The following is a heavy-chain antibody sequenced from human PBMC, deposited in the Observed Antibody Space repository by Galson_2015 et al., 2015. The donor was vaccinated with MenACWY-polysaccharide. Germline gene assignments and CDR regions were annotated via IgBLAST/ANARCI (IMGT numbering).Heavy chain of an antibody. Sequence: SLRLSCAASGFVFDDHAMHRVRHAPGRGLEWVSGISRKSNDIGYADSVRGRFSTTRDNAKNSLYLQLNSLRVEDTALYYCARAGIGTVGRRAFDIWGKGTMVTVSS. CDR1: GFVFDDHA. V-gene: IGHV3-9*01. J-gene: IGHJ3*02. D-gene: IGHD6-13*01. CDR2: ISRKSNDI. CDR3: ARAGIGTVGRRAFDI.